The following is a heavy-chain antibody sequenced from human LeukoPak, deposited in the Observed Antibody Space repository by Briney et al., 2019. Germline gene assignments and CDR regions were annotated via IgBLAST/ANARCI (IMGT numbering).Heavy chain of an antibody. J-gene: IGHJ4*02. CDR3: GRHRSGSGTYFIDY. CDR1: GFTFSSYS. CDR2: MKKDGSET. Sequence: GGSLRLSCVVSGFTFSSYSMIWVRQAPGKGLQWVANMKKDGSETKYVDSVKGRFTISRDNTKNSLYLQMTSLRAEDTAVYYCGRHRSGSGTYFIDYWGQGTLVSVSS. D-gene: IGHD3-10*01. V-gene: IGHV3-7*01.